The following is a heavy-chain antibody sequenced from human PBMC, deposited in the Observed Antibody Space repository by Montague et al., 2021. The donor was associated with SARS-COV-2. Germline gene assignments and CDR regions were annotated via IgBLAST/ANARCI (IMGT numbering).Heavy chain of an antibody. CDR2: ISQGGNT. CDR1: GGSFSPYY. Sequence: SETLSLTCAVSGGSFSPYYWSWIRQPPGKGLEWIGEISQGGNTKYNPSLQSRVSISLDTSRNQFSLKVSSVTAADTAIYYCARLGDVIVPSPILGLGPYYSFYDMDAWGKGTTVTVSS. CDR3: ARLGDVIVPSPILGLGPYYSFYDMDA. D-gene: IGHD2-2*02. J-gene: IGHJ6*03. V-gene: IGHV4-34*01.